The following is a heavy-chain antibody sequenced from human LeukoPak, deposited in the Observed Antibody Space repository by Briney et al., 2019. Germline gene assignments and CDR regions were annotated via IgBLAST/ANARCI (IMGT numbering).Heavy chain of an antibody. CDR2: ISGSGGST. V-gene: IGHV3-23*01. Sequence: GGSLRLSCAASGFTFSSYAMSWVRQAPGKGLEWVSAISGSGGSTYYADSVKGRFTISRDNSKNTLYLQMNSLRAEDTAVYYCAKGERITMIVVVITLDVWGQGTTVTASS. CDR1: GFTFSSYA. J-gene: IGHJ6*02. CDR3: AKGERITMIVVVITLDV. D-gene: IGHD3-22*01.